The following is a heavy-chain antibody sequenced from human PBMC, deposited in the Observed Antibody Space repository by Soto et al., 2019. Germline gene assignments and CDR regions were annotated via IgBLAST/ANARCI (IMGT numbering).Heavy chain of an antibody. J-gene: IGHJ4*02. Sequence: EVQLLESGGGLVQPGGSLRLSCAASGFTLSSYDMTWVRQAPGKGLEWVSSITGSGYTYYADSVKGRFTISRDNSKNTLYLQMNSLRAEDTAVYYCAKKRPETTVTSPGNYFDYWGQGTLVTVSS. CDR1: GFTLSSYD. V-gene: IGHV3-23*01. D-gene: IGHD4-17*01. CDR2: ITGSGYT. CDR3: AKKRPETTVTSPGNYFDY.